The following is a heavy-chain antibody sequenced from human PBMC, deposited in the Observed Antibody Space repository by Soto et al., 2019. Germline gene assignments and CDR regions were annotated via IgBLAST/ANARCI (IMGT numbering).Heavy chain of an antibody. CDR1: GGTFSSYA. D-gene: IGHD6-6*01. CDR3: ARAGTEQLVRPYYYGMDV. V-gene: IGHV1-69*13. CDR2: IIPIFGTA. Sequence: GASVKVSCKASGGTFSSYAISWVRQAPGQGLEWMGGIIPIFGTANYAQKFQGRVTITADESTSTAYMELSSPRSEDTAVYYCARAGTEQLVRPYYYGMDVWGQGTTVTVSS. J-gene: IGHJ6*02.